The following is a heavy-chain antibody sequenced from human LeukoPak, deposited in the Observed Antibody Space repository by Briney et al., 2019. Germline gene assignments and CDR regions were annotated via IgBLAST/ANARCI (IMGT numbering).Heavy chain of an antibody. D-gene: IGHD3-22*01. V-gene: IGHV4-34*01. Sequence: SETLSLTCAVYGGSFSGYYWSWIRQPPGKGLEWIGEINHSGSTNYNPSLKSRVTISVDTSKNQFSLRLSSVTAADTAVYYCARAAAYYDSSGYYSTYYFDYWGQGTLVTVSS. CDR1: GGSFSGYY. CDR3: ARAAAYYDSSGYYSTYYFDY. J-gene: IGHJ4*02. CDR2: INHSGST.